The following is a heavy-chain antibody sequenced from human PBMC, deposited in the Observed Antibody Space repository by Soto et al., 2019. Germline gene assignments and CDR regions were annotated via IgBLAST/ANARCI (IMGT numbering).Heavy chain of an antibody. D-gene: IGHD2-21*01. J-gene: IGHJ4*02. CDR3: AKGDPAYSVEFIDY. CDR2: ISYDGSNK. Sequence: ESGGGVVQPGRSLRLSCAASGFTFSSYGMHWVRQAPGKGLEWVAVISYDGSNKYYADSVKGRFTISRDNSKNTLYLQMNSLRAEDTAVYYCAKGDPAYSVEFIDYWGQGTLVTVSS. V-gene: IGHV3-30*18. CDR1: GFTFSSYG.